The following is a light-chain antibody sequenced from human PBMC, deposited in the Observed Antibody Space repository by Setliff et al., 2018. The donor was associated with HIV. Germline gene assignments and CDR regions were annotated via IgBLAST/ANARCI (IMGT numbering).Light chain of an antibody. J-gene: IGLJ1*01. CDR2: EVN. V-gene: IGLV2-18*02. CDR1: SSDVGSYNR. CDR3: SSYTSISTYA. Sequence: QSALTQPPSVSGSPGQSVTISCTGTSSDVGSYNRVSWYQQPPGTAPKLMIYEVNNRPSGVPDRFSGSKSGNTASLTISGLQAEDEADYYCSSYTSISTYAFGTGTKATVL.